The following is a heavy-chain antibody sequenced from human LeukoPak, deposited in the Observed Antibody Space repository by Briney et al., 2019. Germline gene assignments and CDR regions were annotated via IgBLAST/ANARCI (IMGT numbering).Heavy chain of an antibody. V-gene: IGHV4-34*01. D-gene: IGHD1-7*01. CDR1: GGSFSGYY. CDR3: ARDLITGTTGGRAFDI. J-gene: IGHJ3*02. Sequence: PSETLSLTCAVYGGSFSGYYWSWIRQPPGKGLEWIGEINHSGSTNYNPSLKSRVTISVDTSKNQFSLKLSSVTAADTAVYYCARDLITGTTGGRAFDIWGQGTMVTVSS. CDR2: INHSGST.